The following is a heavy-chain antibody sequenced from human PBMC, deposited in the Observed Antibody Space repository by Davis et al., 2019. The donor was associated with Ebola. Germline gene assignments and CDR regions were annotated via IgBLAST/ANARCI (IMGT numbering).Heavy chain of an antibody. J-gene: IGHJ4*02. V-gene: IGHV1-69*10. Sequence: SVKVSCKASGGTFSSYAISWVRQAPGQGLEWMGEIIPILGIANYAQKFQGRVTITADESTSTAYMELRSLRSDDTAVYYCARAGTAKYYFDYWGQGTLVTVSS. CDR1: GGTFSSYA. CDR3: ARAGTAKYYFDY. D-gene: IGHD2-21*02. CDR2: IIPILGIA.